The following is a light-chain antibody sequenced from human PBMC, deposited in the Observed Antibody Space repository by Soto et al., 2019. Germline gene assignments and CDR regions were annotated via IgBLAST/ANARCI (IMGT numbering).Light chain of an antibody. J-gene: IGKJ2*01. Sequence: DIQMTQSPSSLSASVGDIVTITCRASQTIGNDLNWYQQKPGKAPKLLVYGTSSLQSGVPSRFSGRGSGTDFNLTINSRRPDDFAVYYCQQSYKTPYTFGRGTK. V-gene: IGKV1-39*01. CDR3: QQSYKTPYT. CDR1: QTIGND. CDR2: GTS.